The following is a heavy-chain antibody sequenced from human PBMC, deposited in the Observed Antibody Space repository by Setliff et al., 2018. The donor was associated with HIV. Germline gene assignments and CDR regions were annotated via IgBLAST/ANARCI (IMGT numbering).Heavy chain of an antibody. V-gene: IGHV4-34*01. CDR1: GGSFSDYY. D-gene: IGHD5-12*01. Sequence: TSETLSLTCTVSGGSFSDYYWTWIRQPPGKGLEWIGEINDRGNTNYMPSLRSRVTISVDTSKNQFSLRLTSVTAADSAIYYCARGRHIEATIPLDHWGQGTLVTVSS. CDR2: INDRGNT. J-gene: IGHJ4*02. CDR3: ARGRHIEATIPLDH.